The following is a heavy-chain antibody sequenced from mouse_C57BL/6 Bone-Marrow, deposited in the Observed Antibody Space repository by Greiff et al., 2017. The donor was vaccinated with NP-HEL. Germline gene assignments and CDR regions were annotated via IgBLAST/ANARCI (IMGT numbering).Heavy chain of an antibody. J-gene: IGHJ2*01. V-gene: IGHV5-9-1*02. CDR1: GFTFSSYA. D-gene: IGHD4-1*02. Sequence: EVMLVESGEGLVKPGGSLKLSCAASGFTFSSYAMSWVRQTPEKRLEWVAYISSGGDYIYYADTVKGRFPLSRDNARNTLYLQMSSLKSEDTAMYYCTRDPTGTREFDYWGQGTTLTVSS. CDR2: ISSGGDYI. CDR3: TRDPTGTREFDY.